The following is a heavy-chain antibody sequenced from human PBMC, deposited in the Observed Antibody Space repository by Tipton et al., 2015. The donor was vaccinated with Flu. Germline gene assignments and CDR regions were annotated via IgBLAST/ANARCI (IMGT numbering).Heavy chain of an antibody. Sequence: QSGAEVKKPGASVKVSCKASGYTFTSYGINWVRQAPGQGLEWMGWISAYNGNTNYAQKLQGRVTMTTDTSTSTAYMELRSLSSDDTAVYYCAREGASGSYGEGFDYWGQGTLVTVSS. V-gene: IGHV1-18*01. CDR2: ISAYNGNT. D-gene: IGHD1-26*01. J-gene: IGHJ4*02. CDR3: AREGASGSYGEGFDY. CDR1: GYTFTSYG.